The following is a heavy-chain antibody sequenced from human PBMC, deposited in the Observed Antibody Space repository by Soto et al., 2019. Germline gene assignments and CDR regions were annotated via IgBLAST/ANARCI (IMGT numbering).Heavy chain of an antibody. CDR2: IIPMLGIA. D-gene: IGHD3-22*01. CDR3: ARDRDGFDSNGYYLDY. J-gene: IGHJ4*02. V-gene: IGHV1-69*08. Sequence: QVQLVQSGAEVKKPGSSVKVSCKGSGGTFSRYSISWVRQAPGQGLEWMGRIIPMLGIAKYAQKFQGRVTITAARSTSTAYMEVSSLRSEDTTVFYCARDRDGFDSNGYYLDYWGQGTLVTVTS. CDR1: GGTFSRYS.